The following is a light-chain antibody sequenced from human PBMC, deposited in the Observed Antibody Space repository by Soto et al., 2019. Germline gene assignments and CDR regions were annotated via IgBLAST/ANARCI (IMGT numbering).Light chain of an antibody. CDR3: QQYNNYPRT. J-gene: IGKJ1*01. Sequence: DIQMTQSPSTLSASIGDRVTITCRASESIRTWLAWYQHKPGKAPKFLIYDASTLESGVPSRFSGSGPGTEFTLTISSLQPDDFTTYYCQQYNNYPRTFGQGTTVDIK. CDR1: ESIRTW. V-gene: IGKV1-5*01. CDR2: DAS.